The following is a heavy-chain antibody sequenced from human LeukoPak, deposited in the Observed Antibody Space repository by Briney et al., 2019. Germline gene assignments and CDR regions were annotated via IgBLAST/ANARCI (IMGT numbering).Heavy chain of an antibody. V-gene: IGHV4-61*02. CDR3: ARGGSSSWYAVKFDY. D-gene: IGHD6-13*01. J-gene: IGHJ4*02. Sequence: PSETLSLTCTVSGGSISSGSYYWSWIRQPAGKGLEWIGRIYTSGSTNYNPSLKSRVTISVDTSKNQFSLKLSSVTAADTAVYYCARGGSSSWYAVKFDYWGQGTLVTVSS. CDR1: GGSISSGSYY. CDR2: IYTSGST.